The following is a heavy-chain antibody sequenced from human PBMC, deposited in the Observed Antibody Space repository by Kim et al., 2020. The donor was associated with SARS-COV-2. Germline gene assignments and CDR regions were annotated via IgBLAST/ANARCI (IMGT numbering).Heavy chain of an antibody. J-gene: IGHJ4*02. Sequence: NRKYSTKCQERVTITRDTSASTGYMELSSLRSEDTALYYCARALSGALDYWGQGTLVTVSS. CDR3: ARALSGALDY. D-gene: IGHD7-27*01. CDR2: NR. V-gene: IGHV1-3*01.